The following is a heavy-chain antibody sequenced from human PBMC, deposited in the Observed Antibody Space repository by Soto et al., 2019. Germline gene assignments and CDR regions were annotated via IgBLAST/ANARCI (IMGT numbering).Heavy chain of an antibody. Sequence: QVQLVQSGAEVKKPGASVKVSCKASGYTFTSYDINWVRQATGQGLEWMGWMNPNSGNTGYAQKFQGRVTMNTNNSSITAYMELSSVRSEDTAVYYWARSAPSGYDCDYWGQGTLVTVSS. CDR2: MNPNSGNT. J-gene: IGHJ4*02. V-gene: IGHV1-8*01. CDR1: GYTFTSYD. D-gene: IGHD5-12*01. CDR3: ARSAPSGYDCDY.